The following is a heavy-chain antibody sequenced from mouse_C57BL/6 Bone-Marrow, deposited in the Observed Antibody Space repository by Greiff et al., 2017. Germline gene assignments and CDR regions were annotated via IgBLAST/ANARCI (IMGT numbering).Heavy chain of an antibody. CDR1: GYTFTNYW. Sequence: VMLVESGAELVRPGTSVKMSCKASGYTFTNYWIGWAKQRPGHGLEWIGDIYPGGGYTNYNEKFKGKATLTADKSSSTAYMQFSSLTSDDSAIYYCARLYYDYDAYAMDYWGQGTSVTVSS. CDR3: ARLYYDYDAYAMDY. J-gene: IGHJ4*01. D-gene: IGHD2-4*01. CDR2: IYPGGGYT. V-gene: IGHV1-63*01.